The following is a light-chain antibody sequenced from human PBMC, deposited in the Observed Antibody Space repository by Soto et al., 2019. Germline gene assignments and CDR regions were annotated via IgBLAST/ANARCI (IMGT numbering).Light chain of an antibody. CDR1: SSDVGGYNY. CDR2: DVS. J-gene: IGLJ2*01. Sequence: QSVLTQPASVSGSPGQSITISCTGTSSDVGGYNYVSWYQQHPGKAPKLMIYDVSNRPSGVSNRFSGSKSGNTASLTISGLQAEDEADSYCSSYTSSSTMEVFGGVTKRTVL. CDR3: SSYTSSSTMEV. V-gene: IGLV2-14*01.